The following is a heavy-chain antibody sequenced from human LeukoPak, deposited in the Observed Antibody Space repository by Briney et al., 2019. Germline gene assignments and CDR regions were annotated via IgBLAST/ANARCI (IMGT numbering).Heavy chain of an antibody. J-gene: IGHJ4*02. CDR1: GGSFSGYY. CDR3: ARGATMVRGVTIPFDY. D-gene: IGHD3-10*01. V-gene: IGHV4-34*01. CDR2: INHSGST. Sequence: TPSETLSFTCAVYGGSFSGYYWSWIRQPPGKGLEWIGEINHSGSTNYNPSLKSRVTISVDTSKNQFSLKLSSVTAADTAVYYCARGATMVRGVTIPFDYWGQGTLVTVSS.